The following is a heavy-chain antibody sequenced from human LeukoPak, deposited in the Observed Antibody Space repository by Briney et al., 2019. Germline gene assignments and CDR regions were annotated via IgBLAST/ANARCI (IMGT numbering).Heavy chain of an antibody. Sequence: GGSLRLSCAASGFTFSCYDKNWVRQAPGKGLEYISDVSSSNTHYANSMKGRFSISRDNSKNTLYLQMGSLRGEDTGVYYCAREGGGLIYVPFDYWGQGAHITVSS. V-gene: IGHV3-64*01. CDR3: AREGGGLIYVPFDY. J-gene: IGHJ4*02. D-gene: IGHD3-10*02. CDR1: GFTFSCYD. CDR2: VSSSNT.